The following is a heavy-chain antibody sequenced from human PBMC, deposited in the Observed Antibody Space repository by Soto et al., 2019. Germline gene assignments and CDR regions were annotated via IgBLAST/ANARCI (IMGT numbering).Heavy chain of an antibody. CDR2: INPSGGST. CDR1: GYTFTSYY. J-gene: IGHJ3*02. CDR3: ARLEYYDFWSGYNDAFDI. D-gene: IGHD3-3*01. V-gene: IGHV1-46*01. Sequence: ASVKVSCKASGYTFTSYYMHWVRQAPGQGLEWMGIINPSGGSTSYAQKFQGRVTMTRDTSTSTVYMELSSLRSEDTAVYYCARLEYYDFWSGYNDAFDIWGQGTMVTVSS.